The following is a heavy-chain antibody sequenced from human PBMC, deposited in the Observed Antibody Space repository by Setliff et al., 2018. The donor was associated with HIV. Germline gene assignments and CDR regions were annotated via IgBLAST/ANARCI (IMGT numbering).Heavy chain of an antibody. V-gene: IGHV3-48*01. J-gene: IGHJ6*03. CDR2: ITSSSRTI. Sequence: PGGSLRLSCTASGFIFSSYWMSWVRQAPGKGLEWVSYITSSSRTIYYADSVKGRFTISRDNAKNSLYLQMNSLRAEDTAVYYCARDGYSSSWYVDSYYMDVWGKGNTVTVSS. CDR3: ARDGYSSSWYVDSYYMDV. D-gene: IGHD6-13*01. CDR1: GFIFSSYW.